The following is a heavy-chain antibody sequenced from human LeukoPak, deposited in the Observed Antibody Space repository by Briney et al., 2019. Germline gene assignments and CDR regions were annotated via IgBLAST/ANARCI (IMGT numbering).Heavy chain of an antibody. CDR2: ISYDGSNE. CDR3: ATGIYYFDY. CDR1: GFTFSSYV. Sequence: GGSLRLSCAASGFTFSSYVMHWVRQAPGKGLEWVAIISYDGSNEYYADSVKGRFTISRDNSKNTLYLQMNSLRAEDTAVYYCATGIYYFDYWGQGTLVTVSS. J-gene: IGHJ4*02. D-gene: IGHD1-26*01. V-gene: IGHV3-30*04.